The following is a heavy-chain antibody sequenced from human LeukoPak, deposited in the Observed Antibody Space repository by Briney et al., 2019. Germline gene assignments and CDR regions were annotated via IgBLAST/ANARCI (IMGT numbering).Heavy chain of an antibody. CDR3: ARHYYGSGSYYKNNWFDP. Sequence: ASVKVSCKASGYTFTSYGISWVRQAPGQGLEWMGWISAYNGNTNYAQKLQGRVIMTTDTSTSTAYMELRSLRSDDTAVYYCARHYYGSGSYYKNNWFDPWGQGTLVTVSS. J-gene: IGHJ5*02. CDR1: GYTFTSYG. CDR2: ISAYNGNT. V-gene: IGHV1-18*01. D-gene: IGHD3-10*01.